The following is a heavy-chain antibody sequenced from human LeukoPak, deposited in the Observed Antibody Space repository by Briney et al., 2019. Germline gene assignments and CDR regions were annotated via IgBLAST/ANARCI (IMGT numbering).Heavy chain of an antibody. CDR2: ISYDGSNK. Sequence: PGGSLRLSCAASGFTFSSYAMHWVRQAPGKGLEWVAVISYDGSNKYYADSVKGRFTISGDNSKNTLYLQMNSLRAEDTAVYYCARDGGIAAATYLFDYWGQGTLVTVSS. CDR1: GFTFSSYA. V-gene: IGHV3-30*04. J-gene: IGHJ4*02. CDR3: ARDGGIAAATYLFDY. D-gene: IGHD6-13*01.